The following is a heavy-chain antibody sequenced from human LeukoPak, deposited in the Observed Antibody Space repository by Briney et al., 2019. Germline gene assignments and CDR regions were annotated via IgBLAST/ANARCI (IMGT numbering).Heavy chain of an antibody. CDR3: TRLAIDGC. CDR1: GFTFSGSA. Sequence: RGSLRLSCVASGFTFSGSAMHWVRQASGKGLEWVGRIRSKANSYATAYAASVKGRFIISRDDSKNTAYLQMNSLKTEDTAVYYCTRLAIDGCWGQGTLVTVSS. D-gene: IGHD6-19*01. J-gene: IGHJ4*02. CDR2: IRSKANSYAT. V-gene: IGHV3-73*01.